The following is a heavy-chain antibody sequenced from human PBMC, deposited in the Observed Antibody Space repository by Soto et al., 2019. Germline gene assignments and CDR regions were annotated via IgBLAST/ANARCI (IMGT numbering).Heavy chain of an antibody. CDR1: GFSFSDYV. CDR2: IWWHGRDI. Sequence: QVQVVESGGGVVQPGRSLRLSCTASGFSFSDYVMHWVRQPPGKGLECVAVIWWHGRDIFYEGSVKGRFTISRDNSKNTLYLQMNRLRVEDTAVYYCARDQGGQSGNFIFDNWGQGTLVTVSS. CDR3: ARDQGGQSGNFIFDN. J-gene: IGHJ4*02. V-gene: IGHV3-33*01. D-gene: IGHD1-26*01.